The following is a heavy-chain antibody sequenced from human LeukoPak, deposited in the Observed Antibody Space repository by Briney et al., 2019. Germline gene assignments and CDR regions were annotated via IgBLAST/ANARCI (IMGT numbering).Heavy chain of an antibody. V-gene: IGHV3-7*03. Sequence: GGSLRLSCAASGFTFGSYWMNWVRQAPGKGLEWVANIKQDGSEKYYVDSVEGRFTISRDNAKNSLYLQMNSLRAEDTAVYYCARDNSYYYGSGEHYYYGMDVWGQGTTVTVSS. CDR1: GFTFGSYW. CDR3: ARDNSYYYGSGEHYYYGMDV. D-gene: IGHD3-10*01. CDR2: IKQDGSEK. J-gene: IGHJ6*02.